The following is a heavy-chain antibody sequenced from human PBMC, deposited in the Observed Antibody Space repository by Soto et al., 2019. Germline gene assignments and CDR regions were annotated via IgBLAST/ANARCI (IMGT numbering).Heavy chain of an antibody. CDR2: MIPNSGKI. V-gene: IGHV1-8*01. CDR1: GYTFSSYD. J-gene: IGHJ4*02. D-gene: IGHD4-17*01. Sequence: QVQLVQSGAEVKKPGASVKVSCKASGYTFSSYDINWVRQATGQGLEWMGWMIPNSGKIGYAQKFQDRLTMTRNTSISTAYMELSSLRSEDTAVYYCARDYGDYSGDYWGQGTLVTVSS. CDR3: ARDYGDYSGDY.